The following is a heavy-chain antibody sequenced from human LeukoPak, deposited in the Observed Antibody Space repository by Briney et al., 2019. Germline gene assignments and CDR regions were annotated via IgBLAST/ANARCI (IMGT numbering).Heavy chain of an antibody. CDR3: AREGRGYSYAFEY. D-gene: IGHD5-18*01. CDR1: GFTFSNYW. Sequence: PGGSLRLSCAAPGFTFSNYWMHWVRQAPGKGLVWVSRINSDGSSTTYADSVKGRFTISRDNGQNTLYLQMNSLRAEDTAVYYCAREGRGYSYAFEYWGQGTLVTVSS. CDR2: INSDGSST. V-gene: IGHV3-74*01. J-gene: IGHJ4*02.